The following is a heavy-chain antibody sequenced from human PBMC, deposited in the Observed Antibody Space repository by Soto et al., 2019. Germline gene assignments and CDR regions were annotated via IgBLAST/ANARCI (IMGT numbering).Heavy chain of an antibody. Sequence: PSVTLCRTGTFSGSDLRRGVDCYTWVQQPPGKGLEWLGYIYYSGGTNYNPSLKSRVTISLDKSKSQFSLRLISVTAADTAVYYCTREQSDDNYFDPWGQGTLVNVSS. CDR2: IYYSGGT. J-gene: IGHJ5*02. V-gene: IGHV4-61*08. CDR1: GSDLRRGVDC. CDR3: TREQSDDNYFDP. D-gene: IGHD6-19*01.